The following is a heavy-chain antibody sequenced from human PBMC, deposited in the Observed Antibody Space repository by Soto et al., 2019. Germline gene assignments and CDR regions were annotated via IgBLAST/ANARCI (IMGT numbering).Heavy chain of an antibody. Sequence: GESLKISCKGSGYSFTSYWIGWVRQMPGKGLEWMGIIYPGDSDTRYSPSFQGQVTISADKSISTAYLQWSSLKASDTAVYYCARRTSYYDFWSGRNWFDPWGQGTLVTVSS. CDR3: ARRTSYYDFWSGRNWFDP. D-gene: IGHD3-3*01. V-gene: IGHV5-51*01. CDR1: GYSFTSYW. CDR2: IYPGDSDT. J-gene: IGHJ5*02.